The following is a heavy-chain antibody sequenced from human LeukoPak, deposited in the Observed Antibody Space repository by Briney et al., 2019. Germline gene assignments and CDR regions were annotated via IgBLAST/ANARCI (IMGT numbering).Heavy chain of an antibody. D-gene: IGHD6-13*01. CDR1: GYTFTSYA. CDR3: ARDLWRIEQQLVRWFDP. V-gene: IGHV7-4-1*02. CDR2: INTNTGNP. Sequence: ASVKVSCKASGYTFTSYAMNWVRQAPGQGLEWMGWINTNTGNPTYAQGFTGRFVFSLDTSVSTAYLQISSLKAEDTAVYYCARDLWRIEQQLVRWFDPWGQGTLVTVSS. J-gene: IGHJ5*02.